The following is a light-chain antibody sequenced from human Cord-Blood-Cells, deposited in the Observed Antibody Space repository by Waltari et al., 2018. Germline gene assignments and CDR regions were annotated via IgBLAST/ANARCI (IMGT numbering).Light chain of an antibody. J-gene: IGKJ4*01. CDR1: PGISNY. CDR2: AAS. CDR3: QKYNSAPPTLT. Sequence: DIQMTQSPSSLSASVGDRVTITCRASPGISNYLAWYQQKPGKVPKLLIYAASTLQSGVPSRFSGSGSGTDFTLTISSLQPEDVATYYCQKYNSAPPTLTFGGGTKVEIK. V-gene: IGKV1-27*01.